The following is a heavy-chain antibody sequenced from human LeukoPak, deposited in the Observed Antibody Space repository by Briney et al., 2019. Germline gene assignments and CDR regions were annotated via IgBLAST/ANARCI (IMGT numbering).Heavy chain of an antibody. D-gene: IGHD6-19*01. CDR2: ISSSGSTI. V-gene: IGHV3-11*04. CDR3: AKDLRRGREQCLFDY. Sequence: PGGSLRLSCAASGFTFGDYYMSWIRQAPGKGLEWVSYISSSGSTIYYADSVKGRFTISRDNSKNTLYLQMNSLRAEDTAVYYCAKDLRRGREQCLFDYWGQGTLVTVSS. CDR1: GFTFGDYY. J-gene: IGHJ4*02.